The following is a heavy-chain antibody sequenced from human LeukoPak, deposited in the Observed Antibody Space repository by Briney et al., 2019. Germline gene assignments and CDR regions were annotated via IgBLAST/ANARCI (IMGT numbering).Heavy chain of an antibody. CDR2: AHPATSII. CDR1: EYDFANYW. CDR3: ARRKFYDTYLDP. V-gene: IGHV5-51*01. J-gene: IGHJ5*02. Sequence: GDSLKISCKGPEYDFANYWIGWVRQTPGRGLEWMGIAHPATSIIHYGPSFQGQVTISFDRSVSTAYLQWTSLKASDSGMYFCARRKFYDTYLDPWGRGTPVIVSS. D-gene: IGHD2/OR15-2a*01.